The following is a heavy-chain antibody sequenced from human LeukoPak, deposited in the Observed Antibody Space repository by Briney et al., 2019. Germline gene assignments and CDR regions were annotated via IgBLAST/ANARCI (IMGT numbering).Heavy chain of an antibody. Sequence: PSETLSLTCTVSGGSISSGGYYWSWIRQHPGKGLEWIGYIYYSGSTYYNPSLKSRVTISVDTSKNQFSLKLSSVTAADTAVYYCARGGQPVVLRNWFDPWGQGTLVTVSS. CDR3: ARGGQPVVLRNWFDP. CDR2: IYYSGST. CDR1: GGSISSGGYY. J-gene: IGHJ5*02. D-gene: IGHD2-21*01. V-gene: IGHV4-31*03.